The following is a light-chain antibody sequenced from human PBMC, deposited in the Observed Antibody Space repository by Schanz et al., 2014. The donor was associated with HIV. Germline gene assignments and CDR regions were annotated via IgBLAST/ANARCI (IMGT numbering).Light chain of an antibody. CDR2: DVS. V-gene: IGLV2-8*01. CDR3: STYTTSKTWV. J-gene: IGLJ3*02. CDR1: SSDVGGYKY. Sequence: QSALTQPPSASGSPGQSVTISCTGTSSDVGGYKYVSWYQQHPGKAPKLMIYDVSKRPSGVPDRFSGSKSGNTSSLTVSGLQAEDEADYYCSTYTTSKTWVFGGGTKLTVL.